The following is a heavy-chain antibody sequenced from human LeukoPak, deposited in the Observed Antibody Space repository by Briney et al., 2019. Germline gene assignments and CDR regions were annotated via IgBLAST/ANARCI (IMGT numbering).Heavy chain of an antibody. Sequence: ASVKVSCKASGGTFSSYAISWVRQAPGQGLEWMGWISAYNGNTNYAQKLQGRVTMTTDTSTSTAYMELRSLRSDDTAVYYCARVVGGTYYDILTGYSRLRAFDIWGQGTMVTVSS. CDR1: GGTFSSYA. J-gene: IGHJ3*02. V-gene: IGHV1-18*01. CDR3: ARVVGGTYYDILTGYSRLRAFDI. CDR2: ISAYNGNT. D-gene: IGHD3-9*01.